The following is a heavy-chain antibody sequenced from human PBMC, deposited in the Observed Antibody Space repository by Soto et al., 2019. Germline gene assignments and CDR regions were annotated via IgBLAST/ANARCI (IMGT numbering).Heavy chain of an antibody. V-gene: IGHV1-69*12. CDR1: GGTFRSYA. CDR3: ARESRYCSGGSCYFLPGIDY. Sequence: QVQLVQSGAEVKKPGSSVKVSCKASGGTFRSYAISWVRQSPGLGLEWMGGSIPIFGTANYAQKFQVRVTITADESTSKAFVELSRLRSEDTAVYYCARESRYCSGGSCYFLPGIDYWGQGTIVTVSS. J-gene: IGHJ4*02. CDR2: SIPIFGTA. D-gene: IGHD2-15*01.